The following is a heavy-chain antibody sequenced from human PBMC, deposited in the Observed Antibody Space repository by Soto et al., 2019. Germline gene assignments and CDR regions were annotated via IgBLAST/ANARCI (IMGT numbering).Heavy chain of an antibody. D-gene: IGHD5-18*01. Sequence: AGGSLRLSCAASGFTFSSYAMSWVRQAPGKGLEWVSTISGSGADTYYADSVKGRFTISRENSKNTLYLQMNSLRAEDTAVYYCAQDGGYSYGEDWCVPGGQGTLVTVSS. J-gene: IGHJ5*02. CDR3: AQDGGYSYGEDWCVP. V-gene: IGHV3-23*01. CDR2: ISGSGADT. CDR1: GFTFSSYA.